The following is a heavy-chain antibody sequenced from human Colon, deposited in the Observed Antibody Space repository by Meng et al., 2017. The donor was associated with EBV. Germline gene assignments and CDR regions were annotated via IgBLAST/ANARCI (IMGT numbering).Heavy chain of an antibody. CDR2: IDDSGST. V-gene: IGHV4-4*02. D-gene: IGHD1-26*01. J-gene: IGHJ4*02. CDR1: GVSISSNIR. Sequence: QVQLQDVGPGVGKPSGTRSLPCGVSGVSISSNIRGTWVRQPPGKGLEWIGDIDDSGSTNYNPSLNSRISISLDKSKNHFSLKVNSVTAADTAVYYCARGKQDAWELLAYWGQGALVTVSS. CDR3: ARGKQDAWELLAY.